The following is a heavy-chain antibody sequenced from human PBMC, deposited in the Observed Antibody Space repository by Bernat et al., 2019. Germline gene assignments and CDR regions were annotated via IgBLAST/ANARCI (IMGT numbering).Heavy chain of an antibody. V-gene: IGHV3-23*04. D-gene: IGHD1-26*01. CDR1: GFTFSSYA. Sequence: EVQLVESGGGLVQPGGSLRLSCAASGFTFSSYAMSWVRQAPGKGLEWVSTISSSGGSSFSAESVKGRFSISRDNAKNTVYLQMNSLRAEDTAVYSCARALYSGNDPRLYWYFDLWGRGTLVTVSS. J-gene: IGHJ2*01. CDR3: ARALYSGNDPRLYWYFDL. CDR2: ISSSGGSS.